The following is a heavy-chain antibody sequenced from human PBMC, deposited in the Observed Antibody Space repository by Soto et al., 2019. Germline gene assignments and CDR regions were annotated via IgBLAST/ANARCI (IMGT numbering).Heavy chain of an antibody. CDR3: ARETLAAAAERYFDY. D-gene: IGHD6-13*01. CDR2: IYYSGST. Sequence: SETLSLTCTVSGGSISSYYWSWIRQPPGKGLEWIGYIYYSGSTNYNPSLKSRVTISVDTSKNQFSLKLSSVTAADTAVYYCARETLAAAAERYFDYWGQGTLVTVSS. CDR1: GGSISSYY. J-gene: IGHJ4*02. V-gene: IGHV4-59*12.